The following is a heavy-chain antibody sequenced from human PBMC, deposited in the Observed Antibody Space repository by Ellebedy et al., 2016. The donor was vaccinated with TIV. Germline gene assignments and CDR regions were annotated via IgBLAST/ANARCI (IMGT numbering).Heavy chain of an antibody. CDR1: GYTFTSYD. D-gene: IGHD5-24*01. CDR3: AKGMRLPYKTYYFDY. J-gene: IGHJ4*02. Sequence: AASVKVSCKASGYTFTSYDINWVRQATGQGLEWMGWMNPNSGNTGYAQKFQGRVTITRNTSISTAYMELSSLRSEDTAVYYCAKGMRLPYKTYYFDYWGQGTLVTVSS. CDR2: MNPNSGNT. V-gene: IGHV1-8*03.